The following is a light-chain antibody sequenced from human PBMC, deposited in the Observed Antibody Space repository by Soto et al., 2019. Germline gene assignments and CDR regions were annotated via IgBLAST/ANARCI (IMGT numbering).Light chain of an antibody. CDR1: QSVSNKY. V-gene: IGKV3-20*01. J-gene: IGKJ2*01. CDR2: GSS. Sequence: EVVLTQSPGTLSLSPGERATLSCRASQSVSNKYLAWYQQKPGQAPRLLIFGSSDSATGIPDRFSGSGSGTYFTLTISRLEPEDFVVYYCQQYGSSPPYTFGQGTKLEIK. CDR3: QQYGSSPPYT.